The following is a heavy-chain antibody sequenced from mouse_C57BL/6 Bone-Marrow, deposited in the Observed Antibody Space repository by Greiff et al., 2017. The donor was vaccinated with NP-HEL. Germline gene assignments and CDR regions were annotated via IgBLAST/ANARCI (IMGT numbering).Heavy chain of an antibody. Sequence: DVQLQESGPELVKPGASVKIPCKASGYTFTDYNMDWVKQSHGKSLEWIGDINPNNGGTIYNQKFKGKATLTVDKSSSTAYMELRSLTSEDTAVYYCARVTTVWYFDVWGTGTTVTVSS. J-gene: IGHJ1*03. V-gene: IGHV1-18*01. CDR2: INPNNGGT. CDR3: ARVTTVWYFDV. CDR1: GYTFTDYN. D-gene: IGHD1-1*01.